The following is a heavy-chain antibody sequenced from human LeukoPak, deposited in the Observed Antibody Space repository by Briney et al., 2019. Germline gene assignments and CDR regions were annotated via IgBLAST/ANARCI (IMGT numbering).Heavy chain of an antibody. CDR1: AFNFSIYW. Sequence: AAVSLRLSCAASAFNFSIYWMHWVRQGPGKGLVWVSRINSDGSSAIYADSVKGRFAFSRDNAKNMLYLQMDSLRAEDTAVYYCARAGGYYYYYMDVWGKGTMVTVSS. CDR3: ARAGGYYYYYMDV. D-gene: IGHD2-15*01. CDR2: INSDGSSA. J-gene: IGHJ6*03. V-gene: IGHV3-74*01.